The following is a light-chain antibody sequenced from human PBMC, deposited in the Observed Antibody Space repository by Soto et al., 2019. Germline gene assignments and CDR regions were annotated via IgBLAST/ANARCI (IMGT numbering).Light chain of an antibody. CDR1: QSVLYSSDNKNY. CDR2: WAS. V-gene: IGKV4-1*01. J-gene: IGKJ1*01. Sequence: DTVMTQSPDSLAVSLGERATINCKSSQSVLYSSDNKNYLAWYQQKPGQPPKLLISWASTRESGVPDRFSGTGSGTDFTLTINSLQAEDVAIYYCQQYYTTPWAFGQGTKVDI. CDR3: QQYYTTPWA.